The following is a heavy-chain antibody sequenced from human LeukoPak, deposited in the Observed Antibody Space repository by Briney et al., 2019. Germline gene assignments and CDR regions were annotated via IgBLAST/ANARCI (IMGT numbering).Heavy chain of an antibody. CDR3: ARTDISGWSRPLDC. CDR1: GFTFSRYA. J-gene: IGHJ4*02. V-gene: IGHV3-30-3*01. Sequence: GKSLRLSCAASGFTFSRYALHWVRQAPGKGLEWVAVISSDGGNKYYAGSVEGRFTISRDNYNNTLLLQMNSLRAEDTAVYYCARTDISGWSRPLDCWGQGTLVTVSS. D-gene: IGHD6-19*01. CDR2: ISSDGGNK.